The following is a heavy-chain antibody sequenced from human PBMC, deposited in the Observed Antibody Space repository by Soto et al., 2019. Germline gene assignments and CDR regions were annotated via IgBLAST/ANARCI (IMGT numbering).Heavy chain of an antibody. J-gene: IGHJ4*02. CDR1: GGSISSYY. V-gene: IGHV4-59*08. D-gene: IGHD2-2*01. CDR2: IYYSGST. CDR3: ARHLRDCSSTSCYPGFGY. Sequence: QVQLQESGPGLVKPSETLSLTCTVSGGSISSYYWSWIRQPPGKGLEWIGYIYYSGSTNYNPSLRSRLTISVDTSKNQFSLKLSSVTAADTAVYYCARHLRDCSSTSCYPGFGYWGQGTLVTVSS.